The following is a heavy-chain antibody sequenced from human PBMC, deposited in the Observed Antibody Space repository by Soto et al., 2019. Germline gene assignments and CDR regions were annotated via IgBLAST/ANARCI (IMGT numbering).Heavy chain of an antibody. Sequence: EVQLVESGGGLVQPGGSLRLSCAASGFTFSSYSMNWVRQAPGKGLEWVSYISSSSSNIYYADSVKGRFTISRDNAKNSRYMQMNGLRAEETAVYYCARGLYGDHSEDFMYWGHGTLETVSS. CDR2: ISSSSSNI. CDR3: ARGLYGDHSEDFMY. D-gene: IGHD4-17*01. J-gene: IGHJ1*01. V-gene: IGHV3-48*01. CDR1: GFTFSSYS.